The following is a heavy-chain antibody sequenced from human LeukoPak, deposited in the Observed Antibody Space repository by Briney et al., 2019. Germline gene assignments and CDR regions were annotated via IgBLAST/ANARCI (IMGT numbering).Heavy chain of an antibody. D-gene: IGHD5-18*01. J-gene: IGHJ4*02. CDR2: IYHSGST. CDR1: GGSISSSSYY. Sequence: SETLSLTCTVSGGSISSSSYYWGWIRQPPGKGLEWIGSIYHSGSTYYNPSLKSRVTISVDTSKNQFSLKLSSVTAAGTAVYYCARVPSWIQLWSNYYFDYWGQGTLVTVSS. CDR3: ARVPSWIQLWSNYYFDY. V-gene: IGHV4-39*07.